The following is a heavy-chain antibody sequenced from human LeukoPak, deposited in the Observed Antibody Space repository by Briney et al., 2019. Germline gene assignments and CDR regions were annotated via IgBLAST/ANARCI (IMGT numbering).Heavy chain of an antibody. J-gene: IGHJ4*02. D-gene: IGHD2-15*01. CDR1: GGSISSYY. V-gene: IGHV4-59*01. CDR3: ARGYCSFTVVFDY. CDR2: IYYSGST. Sequence: TSETLSLTCTVSGGSISSYYWSWIRQPPGKGLEWIGYIYYSGSTNYNPSLKSRVTISVGTSKNQFSLKLSSVTAADTAVYYCARGYCSFTVVFDYWGQGTMVTVSS.